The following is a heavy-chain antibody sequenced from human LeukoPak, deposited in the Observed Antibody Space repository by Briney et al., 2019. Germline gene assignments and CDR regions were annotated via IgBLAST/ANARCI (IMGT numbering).Heavy chain of an antibody. CDR2: INHSGST. CDR1: GGSFSGYY. V-gene: IGHV4-34*01. Sequence: PSETLSLTCAVYGGSFSGYYWSWIRQPPGKGLEWIGEINHSGSTNYNPSLKSRVTISVDTSKNQFSLKLSSVTAADTAVYYCARDPYSGSYGAYYYYYMDVWGQGTTVTISS. D-gene: IGHD1-26*01. CDR3: ARDPYSGSYGAYYYYYMDV. J-gene: IGHJ6*03.